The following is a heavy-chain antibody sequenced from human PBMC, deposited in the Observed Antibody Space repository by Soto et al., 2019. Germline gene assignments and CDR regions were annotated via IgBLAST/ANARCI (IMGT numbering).Heavy chain of an antibody. D-gene: IGHD3-10*01. CDR3: ASGLLWFGEFSY. J-gene: IGHJ4*02. CDR1: GFTFSSYS. CDR2: ISSSSSTI. Sequence: GGSLRLSCAASGFTFSSYSMNRVRQAPGKGLEWVSYISSSSSTIYYADSVKGRFTISRDNAKNSLYLQMNSLRAEDTAVYYCASGLLWFGEFSYWGQGTLVTVSS. V-gene: IGHV3-48*01.